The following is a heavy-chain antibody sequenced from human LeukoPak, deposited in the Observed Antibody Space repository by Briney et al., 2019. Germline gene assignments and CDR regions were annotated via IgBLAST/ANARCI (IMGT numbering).Heavy chain of an antibody. D-gene: IGHD2-2*01. CDR2: ISVNGGRA. CDR3: VKDHTESYPWYMDF. CDR1: GFTFYNYV. Sequence: GGSLRLSCAASGFTFYNYVMSWVRQTPGKGLEWVSPISVNGGRASYADSVKGRFTISRDNLKSTVYLQMNSLRAEDTAIYYCVKDHTESYPWYMDFWGRGALVTVSS. J-gene: IGHJ2*01. V-gene: IGHV3-23*01.